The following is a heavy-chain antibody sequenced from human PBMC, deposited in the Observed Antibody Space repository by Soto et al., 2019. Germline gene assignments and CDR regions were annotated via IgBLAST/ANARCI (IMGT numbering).Heavy chain of an antibody. CDR3: ARGGYDILTGYSGYYYYGMDV. CDR1: GDSVSSNSAA. J-gene: IGHJ6*02. CDR2: TYYRSKWYN. V-gene: IGHV6-1*01. Sequence: PSQTLSLTCAISGDSVSSNSAAWNWIRQSPSRGLEWLGRTYYRSKWYNDHAVSVKSRITINPDTSKNQFSLQLNSVTPEDTAVYYCARGGYDILTGYSGYYYYGMDVWGQGTTVTVSS. D-gene: IGHD3-9*01.